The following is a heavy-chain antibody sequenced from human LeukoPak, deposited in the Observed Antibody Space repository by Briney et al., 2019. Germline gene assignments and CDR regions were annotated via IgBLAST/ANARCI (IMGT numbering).Heavy chain of an antibody. J-gene: IGHJ6*02. CDR2: ISSSGSTI. Sequence: PGRPLRLSCAASGFTFSDYYMSWIRQAPGKGLEWVSYISSSGSTIYYADSVKGRFTISRDNAKNSLYLQMNSLRAEDTAVYYCARVPVTPKTWGMGVWGQGTTVTV. V-gene: IGHV3-11*01. D-gene: IGHD4-17*01. CDR3: ARVPVTPKTWGMGV. CDR1: GFTFSDYY.